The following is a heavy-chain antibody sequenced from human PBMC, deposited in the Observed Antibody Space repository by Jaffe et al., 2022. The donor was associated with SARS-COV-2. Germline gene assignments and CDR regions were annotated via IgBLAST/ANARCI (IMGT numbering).Heavy chain of an antibody. J-gene: IGHJ4*02. CDR1: GGSISSYY. CDR2: IYYSGST. V-gene: IGHV4-59*08. CDR3: ARTTSGRGYFDY. D-gene: IGHD1-1*01. Sequence: QVQLQESGPGLVKPSETLSLTCTVSGGSISSYYWSWIRQPPGKGLEWIGYIYYSGSTNYNPSLKSRVTISVDTSKNQFSLKLSSVTAADTAVYYCARTTSGRGYFDYWGQGTLVTVSS.